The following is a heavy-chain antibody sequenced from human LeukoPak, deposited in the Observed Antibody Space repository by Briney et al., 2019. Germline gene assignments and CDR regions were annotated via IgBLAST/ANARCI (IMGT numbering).Heavy chain of an antibody. CDR3: ARADIVVVPAAIRLFDY. D-gene: IGHD2-2*02. CDR2: INHSGST. V-gene: IGHV4-34*01. CDR1: GGSFSGYY. J-gene: IGHJ4*02. Sequence: PSETLSLTCAVYGGSFSGYYWSWIRQPPGKGLEWIGEINHSGSTNYNPSLKSRVTISVDTSKNQFSLKLSSVTAADTAVYYCARADIVVVPAAIRLFDYWGQGTLVTVSS.